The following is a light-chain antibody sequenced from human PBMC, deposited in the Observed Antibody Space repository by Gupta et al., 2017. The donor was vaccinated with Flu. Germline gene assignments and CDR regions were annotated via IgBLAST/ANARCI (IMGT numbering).Light chain of an antibody. CDR1: QSLVYSDGHIY. CDR3: MQGSRWPWA. J-gene: IGKJ1*01. V-gene: IGKV2-30*01. CDR2: QVS. Sequence: DVVMTQSPLSLPVTLGQPASISCRSSQSLVYSDGHIYLHWFQQRPGQCPRRLIYQVSHRESGVTDRFSGSGSGTDFILKISRVEAEDVGVYYCMQGSRWPWAFGQETKVEIK.